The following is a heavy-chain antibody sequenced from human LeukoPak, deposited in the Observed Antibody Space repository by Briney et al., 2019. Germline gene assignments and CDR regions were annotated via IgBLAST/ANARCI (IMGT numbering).Heavy chain of an antibody. CDR1: GGSISSYY. J-gene: IGHJ4*02. Sequence: SETLSLTCTVSGGSISSYYWSWIRQPPGKGLEWIGYIYYSGSTNYNPSLKSRVTISVDTSKNQFSLKLSSVTAADTAVYYCARGFSDVVVRGGLFDYWGQGTLVTVSS. D-gene: IGHD2-2*01. CDR3: ARGFSDVVVRGGLFDY. CDR2: IYYSGST. V-gene: IGHV4-59*01.